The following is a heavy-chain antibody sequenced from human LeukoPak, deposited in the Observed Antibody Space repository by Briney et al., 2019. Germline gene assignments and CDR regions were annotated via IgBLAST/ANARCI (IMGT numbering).Heavy chain of an antibody. J-gene: IGHJ4*02. V-gene: IGHV3-7*03. D-gene: IGHD3-10*01. CDR1: GFTFSSYW. CDR3: ARRDYYGSGSYGGLEYYFDY. Sequence: GGSLRLSCAASGFTFSSYWMSWVRQAPGKGLEWVTNIKQDGSEKYYVDSVKGRFTISRDNAKNSLYLQMNSLRAEDTAVYYCARRDYYGSGSYGGLEYYFDYWGQGTLVTVSS. CDR2: IKQDGSEK.